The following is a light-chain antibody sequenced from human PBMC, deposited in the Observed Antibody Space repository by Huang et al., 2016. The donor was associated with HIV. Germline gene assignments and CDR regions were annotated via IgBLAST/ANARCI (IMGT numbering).Light chain of an antibody. J-gene: IGKJ4*01. V-gene: IGKV3-15*01. CDR1: QSVRNN. CDR2: GAS. Sequence: EIVVTQSPATLSVSPGERATLSCRASQSVRNNLAWYQQKPGQAPRLLIYGASTRATGIPDRFSGSGSGTEVTLSISSLQSEDFAVYFCHQYNNWPQTFGGGTKVEIK. CDR3: HQYNNWPQT.